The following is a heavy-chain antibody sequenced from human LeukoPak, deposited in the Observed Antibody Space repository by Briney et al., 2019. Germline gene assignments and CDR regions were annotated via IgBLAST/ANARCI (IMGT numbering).Heavy chain of an antibody. V-gene: IGHV3-7*01. D-gene: IGHD3-3*01. CDR3: ARSNKRFLEWLLDYFDY. Sequence: PGGSLRLSCAASGFTFSSYWMSWVRQAPGKGLEWEANIKQDGSEKYYVDSVKGRFTISRDNAKNSLCLQMNSLRAEDTAVYYCARSNKRFLEWLLDYFDYWGQGTLVTVSS. CDR2: IKQDGSEK. CDR1: GFTFSSYW. J-gene: IGHJ4*02.